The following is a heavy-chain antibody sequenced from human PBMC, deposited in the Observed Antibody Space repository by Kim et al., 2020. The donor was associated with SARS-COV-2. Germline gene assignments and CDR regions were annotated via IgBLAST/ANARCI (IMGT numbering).Heavy chain of an antibody. Sequence: GGSLRLSCAASGFSFRDYYMSWIRQAPGKGLEWVSYISAPGSTIYYADSMQGRFTVSRDNAKNSVYLEMDSLRAEDTAVYYCARVQWTSSCFDYWGQGTLVTVSS. CDR3: ARVQWTSSCFDY. CDR1: GFSFRDYY. D-gene: IGHD6-13*01. V-gene: IGHV3-11*01. CDR2: ISAPGSTI. J-gene: IGHJ4*02.